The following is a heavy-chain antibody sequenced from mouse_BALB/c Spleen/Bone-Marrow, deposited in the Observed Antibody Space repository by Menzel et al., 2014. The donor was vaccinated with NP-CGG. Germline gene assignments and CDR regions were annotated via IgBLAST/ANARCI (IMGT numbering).Heavy chain of an antibody. CDR2: ISGGGSYT. D-gene: IGHD2-4*01. J-gene: IGHJ3*01. V-gene: IGHV5-9-2*01. CDR3: ARHAYYDQTEVSFVY. Sequence: EVKVVESGGGLVKSGGSLKLSCAASGFTFNSYGMSWVRQTPEKRLEWVATISGGGSYTFYPDSVKGRFTISRDNAKNNLYLQLSSLRSEDTALYYCARHAYYDQTEVSFVYWGQGTLFTVSA. CDR1: GFTFNSYG.